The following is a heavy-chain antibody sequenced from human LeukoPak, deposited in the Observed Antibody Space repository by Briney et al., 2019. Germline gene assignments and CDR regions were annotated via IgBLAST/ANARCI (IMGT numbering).Heavy chain of an antibody. J-gene: IGHJ4*02. CDR1: GYSISSGYY. V-gene: IGHV4-38-2*01. Sequence: SETLSLTCAVSGYSISSGYYWGWIRQPPGKGLEWIGSIHHSGSTYYNPSLKSRVTISVDTSKNQFSLKLSSVTAADTAVYYCARVHYYGSGSYYNDYYFDYWGQGTLVTVSS. CDR2: IHHSGST. CDR3: ARVHYYGSGSYYNDYYFDY. D-gene: IGHD3-10*01.